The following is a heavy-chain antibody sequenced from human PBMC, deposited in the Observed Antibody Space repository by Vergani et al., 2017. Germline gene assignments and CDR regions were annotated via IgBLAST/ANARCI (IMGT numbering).Heavy chain of an antibody. Sequence: EVQLVESGGGLIQPGGSLRLSCAASGFTVSSNYMSWVRQAPGKGLEWVSVIYSGGSTYYADSVKGRFTISRDNAKNSLYLQMNSLRAEDTALYYCAKDIGLYYIAVTGTMSAFDIWGQGTMVTVSS. CDR1: GFTVSSNY. CDR3: AKDIGLYYIAVTGTMSAFDI. CDR2: IYSGGST. D-gene: IGHD6-19*01. V-gene: IGHV3-53*01. J-gene: IGHJ3*02.